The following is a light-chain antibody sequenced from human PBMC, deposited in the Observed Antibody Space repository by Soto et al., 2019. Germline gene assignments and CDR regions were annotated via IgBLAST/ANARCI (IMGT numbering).Light chain of an antibody. V-gene: IGLV7-46*01. CDR2: DTS. Sequence: QAVVTQEPSLTVSPGGTVTLTCGSSTGAVTSNHHPYRFQQKAGQAPRTLIYDTSNKHSWTPALFSGSLLGDKAALTFSGAQSEDEAQYFCLLSYNAARVFGGGTELTVL. J-gene: IGLJ2*01. CDR3: LLSYNAARV. CDR1: TGAVTSNHH.